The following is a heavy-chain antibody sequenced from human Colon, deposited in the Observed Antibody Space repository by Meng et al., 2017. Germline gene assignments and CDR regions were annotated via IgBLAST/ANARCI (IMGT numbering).Heavy chain of an antibody. V-gene: IGHV4-34*01. J-gene: IGHJ4*02. D-gene: IGHD3-22*01. CDR3: ARNARRPPRYYYDSSGQSGYFDY. CDR1: GWSFSGYY. Sequence: QVQLQQWGAGLLKPSETLSLTFAVSGWSFSGYYWSWIRQPPGKGLEWIGEINHSGSTNYNPSLKSRVTISVDTSKNQFSLKLSSVTAADTAVYFCARNARRPPRYYYDSSGQSGYFDYWGQGTLVTVSS. CDR2: INHSGST.